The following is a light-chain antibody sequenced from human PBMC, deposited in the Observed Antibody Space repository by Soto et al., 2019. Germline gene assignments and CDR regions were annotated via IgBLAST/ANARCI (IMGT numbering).Light chain of an antibody. CDR2: AFT. V-gene: IGLV2-14*01. CDR1: SSDVGGYNY. CDR3: SSYTSSSTL. Sequence: QSVLTQPASVSGSPGQSITISCTGTSSDVGGYNYVSWYQQHPGKAPTLMIYAFTARPSGVSSRFSGSKSGNTASLTISGLQAEDEADYYCSSYTSSSTLFGTGPKVTVL. J-gene: IGLJ1*01.